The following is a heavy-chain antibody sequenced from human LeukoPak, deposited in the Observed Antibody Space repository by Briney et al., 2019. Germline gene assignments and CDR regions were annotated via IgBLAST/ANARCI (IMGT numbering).Heavy chain of an antibody. Sequence: ASVKVSCKASGYTFTSYDINWVRQATGQELEWMGWMNPNSGNTGYAQKFQGRVTITRNTSISTAYMELSSLRSEDTAVYYCARELGYCGGDCYSAGYYYYGMDVWGQGTTVTVSS. CDR2: MNPNSGNT. CDR3: ARELGYCGGDCYSAGYYYYGMDV. J-gene: IGHJ6*02. D-gene: IGHD2-21*02. V-gene: IGHV1-8*01. CDR1: GYTFTSYD.